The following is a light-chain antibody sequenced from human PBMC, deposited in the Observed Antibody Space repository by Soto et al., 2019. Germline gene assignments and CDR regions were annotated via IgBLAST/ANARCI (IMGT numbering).Light chain of an antibody. CDR3: QQRSNWPLT. Sequence: EIVLTQSPATLSLSPGERATLSCRASQSVSTYLAWYQQKPGQAPRLLMYDASNRVSGIPARFSGSGSGTDFTLTISSIESEDFAVYYCQQRSNWPLTFGGGTKVEIK. V-gene: IGKV3-11*01. J-gene: IGKJ4*01. CDR2: DAS. CDR1: QSVSTY.